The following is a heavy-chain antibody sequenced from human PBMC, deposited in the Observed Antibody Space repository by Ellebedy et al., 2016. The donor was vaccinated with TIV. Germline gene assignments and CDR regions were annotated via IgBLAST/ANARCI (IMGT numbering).Heavy chain of an antibody. CDR1: GFTFSSYA. D-gene: IGHD2-15*01. J-gene: IGHJ6*02. CDR3: AREAVAVLLTNYYYYGMDV. CDR2: ISGSGGST. V-gene: IGHV3-23*01. Sequence: GESLKISXAASGFTFSSYAMSWVRQAPGKGLEWVSAISGSGGSTYYADSVKGRFTISRDNAKNSLYLQMNSLRDEDTAVYYCAREAVAVLLTNYYYYGMDVWGQGTTVTVSS.